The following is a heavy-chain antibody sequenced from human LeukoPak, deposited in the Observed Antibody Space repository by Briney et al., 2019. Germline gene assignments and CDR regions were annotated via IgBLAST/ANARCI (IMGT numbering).Heavy chain of an antibody. Sequence: PGRSLRLSCAASEFTFSTYGMHWVRQAPGKGLEWVAFISFDGGNKYYTDSVEGRFTISRDNSKITLYLQMNSLRAEDTAVYYCANGYSDSRGYYYDAFDIWGQGTMVTVSS. CDR2: ISFDGGNK. J-gene: IGHJ3*02. CDR3: ANGYSDSRGYYYDAFDI. D-gene: IGHD3-22*01. V-gene: IGHV3-30*18. CDR1: EFTFSTYG.